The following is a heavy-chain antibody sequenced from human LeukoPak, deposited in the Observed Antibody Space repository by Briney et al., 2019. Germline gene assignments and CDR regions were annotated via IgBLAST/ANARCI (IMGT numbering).Heavy chain of an antibody. V-gene: IGHV3-74*01. D-gene: IGHD3-22*01. J-gene: IGHJ4*02. CDR2: INNDGSST. CDR1: GFTFSAYW. CDR3: VRDLELVYYDNSAYEY. Sequence: PGGSLRLSCAASGFTFSAYWMHWVRQVPGKGLEWVSRINNDGSSTTYADSVKGRFTISRDNAKNTLFLQMNSLRAEDTAVYYCVRDLELVYYDNSAYEYWGQGNLVTVSS.